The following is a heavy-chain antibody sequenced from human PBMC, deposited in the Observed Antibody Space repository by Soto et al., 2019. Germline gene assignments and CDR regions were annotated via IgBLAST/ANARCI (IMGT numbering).Heavy chain of an antibody. CDR2: IDDGGNT. J-gene: IGHJ4*02. V-gene: IGHV3-66*01. CDR3: ARGIVGLDF. Sequence: GGSLRLSCAASAFTVSRNYINWVRQAPGKGLEWVAAIDDGGNTYYADSVKDRFIISRDTSKNTVFLQLNSLGADDTAVYYCARGIVGLDFWGQGTLVSVSS. D-gene: IGHD2-21*01. CDR1: AFTVSRNY.